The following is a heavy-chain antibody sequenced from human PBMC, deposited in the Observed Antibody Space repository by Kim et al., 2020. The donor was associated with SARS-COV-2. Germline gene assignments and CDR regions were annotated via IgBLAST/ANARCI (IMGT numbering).Heavy chain of an antibody. CDR2: INQDGSQK. CDR3: GRSTMRAYDI. CDR1: GFTFSTYW. V-gene: IGHV3-7*03. Sequence: GSLRLSCAASGFTFSTYWMTWVRQAPGKGLEWVASINQDGSQKRYVDSVKGRLTISRDNAENSLYLQMNNVRAEDTATYYCGRSTMRAYDIWGQGTTVTVSS. D-gene: IGHD1-1*01. J-gene: IGHJ3*02.